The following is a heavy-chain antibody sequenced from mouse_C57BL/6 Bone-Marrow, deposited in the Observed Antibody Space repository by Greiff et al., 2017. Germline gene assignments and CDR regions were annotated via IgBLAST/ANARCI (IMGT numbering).Heavy chain of an antibody. Sequence: QVQLQQPGAELVRPGSSVKLSCKASGYTFTSYSLHWVKQRPIQGLEWIGNIDPSDGSTHYNQKFTDTATLTVAKSSSTAYMQLSSLTSEDSAVYYCAREQLSFAWFAYWGQGTLVTVSA. D-gene: IGHD3-2*02. V-gene: IGHV1-52*01. CDR3: AREQLSFAWFAY. J-gene: IGHJ3*01. CDR1: GYTFTSYS. CDR2: IDPSDGST.